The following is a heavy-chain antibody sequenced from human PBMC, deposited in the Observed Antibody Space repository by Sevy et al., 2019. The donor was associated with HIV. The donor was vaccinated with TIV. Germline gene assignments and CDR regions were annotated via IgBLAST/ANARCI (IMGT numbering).Heavy chain of an antibody. CDR2: IYYSGST. D-gene: IGHD2-8*02. CDR3: ARRGGLVDGGMDA. CDR1: GGSVSSGSYY. Sequence: SETLSLTCTVSGGSVSSGSYYWSWIRQPPGKGLECIGYIYYSGSTNYNPSLKSRVTISVDPSKNQFSLKLSSVTAADTAVYYCARRGGLVDGGMDAWGQGTTVTVSS. V-gene: IGHV4-61*01. J-gene: IGHJ6*02.